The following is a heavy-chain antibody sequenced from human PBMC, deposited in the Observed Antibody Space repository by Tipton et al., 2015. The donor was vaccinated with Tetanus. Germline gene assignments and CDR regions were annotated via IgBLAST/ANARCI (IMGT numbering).Heavy chain of an antibody. D-gene: IGHD3-22*01. J-gene: IGHJ4*02. V-gene: IGHV3-33*01. Sequence: SLRLSCAASGFTFSSYGMHWVRQAPGKGLEWVAVIWYDGSDKYYADSVKGRFTISRENAKNSLYLQMNSLRAGDTAVYYCARSSGYSGLGYWGQGTLVTVSS. CDR1: GFTFSSYG. CDR3: ARSSGYSGLGY. CDR2: IWYDGSDK.